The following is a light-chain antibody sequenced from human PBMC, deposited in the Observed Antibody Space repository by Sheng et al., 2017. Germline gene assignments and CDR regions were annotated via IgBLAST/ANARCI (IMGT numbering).Light chain of an antibody. V-gene: IGKV3-20*01. CDR2: GAS. J-gene: IGKJ5*01. Sequence: EIVLTQSPGTLSLSPGERATLSCRASQRVGSNYLAWHQRKPGQAPRLLIYGASNRAAGIPDRISGSGSGIDFTLTISRLEPEDFAVYYCQQYTSSPTFGQGTRLEIK. CDR3: QQYTSSPT. CDR1: QRVGSNY.